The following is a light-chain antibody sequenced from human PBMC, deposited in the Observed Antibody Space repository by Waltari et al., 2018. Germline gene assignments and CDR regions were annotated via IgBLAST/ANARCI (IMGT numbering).Light chain of an antibody. CDR3: YSTDNSGNHRGV. Sequence: SYEVTQPPSVSVSPGQTARITCSGDELPKKYAFWYQQKPGQAPVLVIYEDKKRPSGIPEGFSGSTSVTMATLTISGAQVEDEADYYCYSTDNSGNHRGVFGTGTKVTVL. CDR2: EDK. J-gene: IGLJ1*01. V-gene: IGLV3-10*01. CDR1: ELPKKY.